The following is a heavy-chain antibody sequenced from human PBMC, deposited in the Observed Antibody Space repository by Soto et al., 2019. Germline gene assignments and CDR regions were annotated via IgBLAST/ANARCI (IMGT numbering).Heavy chain of an antibody. V-gene: IGHV1-18*01. CDR2: INVYNGNT. Sequence: QVQLVQSGGEVKKPGASVKVSCKASGYTFTSYSISWVRQAPGRGLEWMGWINVYNGNTKYAQKFQGRVTMTTDTPTSTVDEELRSLKIYDTAVYYCTRYGVVGTTGSSCYWGQGTLVTVSS. J-gene: IGHJ4*02. D-gene: IGHD1-7*01. CDR1: GYTFTSYS. CDR3: TRYGVVGTTGSSCY.